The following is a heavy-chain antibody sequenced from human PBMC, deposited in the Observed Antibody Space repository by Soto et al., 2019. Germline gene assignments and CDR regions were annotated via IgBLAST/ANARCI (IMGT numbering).Heavy chain of an antibody. D-gene: IGHD3-16*01. CDR1: GYTFTSYD. V-gene: IGHV1-8*01. J-gene: IGHJ6*02. CDR3: AIEGVRGMGV. CDR2: MNPYSANT. Sequence: QVQLVQSGAEVKKPGASVKVSCKASGYTFTSYDINWVRQATGQGLEWMGWMNPYSANTGYAQKFQGRVTMTRNTSIITAYMELSILVSDYTAVYYCAIEGVRGMGVWGQGTMVTFSS.